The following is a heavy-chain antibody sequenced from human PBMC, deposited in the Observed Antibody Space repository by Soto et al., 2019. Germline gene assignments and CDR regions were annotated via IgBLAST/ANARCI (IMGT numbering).Heavy chain of an antibody. CDR2: ISYDGSNK. D-gene: IGHD5-12*01. CDR3: ARDLRWLQFFDY. J-gene: IGHJ4*02. CDR1: GFTFISYA. V-gene: IGHV3-30-3*01. Sequence: GGSLRLSCAASGFTFISYAMHWVRQAPGKGLEWVAVISYDGSNKYYADSVKGRFTISRDNSKNTLYLQMNSLRAEDTAVYYCARDLRWLQFFDYWGQGTLVTVSS.